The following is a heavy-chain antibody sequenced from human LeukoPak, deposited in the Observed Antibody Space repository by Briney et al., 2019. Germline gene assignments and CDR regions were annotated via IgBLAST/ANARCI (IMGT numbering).Heavy chain of an antibody. CDR2: IKQDANEK. D-gene: IGHD6-13*01. V-gene: IGHV3-7*01. J-gene: IGHJ4*02. CDR3: ARGLVSTRIAAAGNHFDY. CDR1: GFTFSNYW. Sequence: GGSLRLSCAASGFTFSNYWMTWVRQAPGKGLEWVANIKQDANEKYYVDSVKGRFAISGDNARNSLYLQMNSLRAEDTAVYYCARGLVSTRIAAAGNHFDYWGQGTLVTVSS.